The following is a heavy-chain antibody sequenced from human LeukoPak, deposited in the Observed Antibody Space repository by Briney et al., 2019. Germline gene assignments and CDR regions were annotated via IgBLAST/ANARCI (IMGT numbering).Heavy chain of an antibody. CDR1: GGSISSYY. V-gene: IGHV4-59*01. Sequence: SETLSLTFTVSGGSISSYYWSWIRQPPGKGLEWIGYIYYSGSTNYNPSLKSRVTISVDTSKNQFTLKLSSVTAADTAVYYCARVMYYYDSSGSYDAFDIWGQGTMVTVSS. CDR3: ARVMYYYDSSGSYDAFDI. CDR2: IYYSGST. D-gene: IGHD3-22*01. J-gene: IGHJ3*02.